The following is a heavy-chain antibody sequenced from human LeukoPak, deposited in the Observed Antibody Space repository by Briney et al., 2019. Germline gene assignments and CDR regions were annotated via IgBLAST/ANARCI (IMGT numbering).Heavy chain of an antibody. J-gene: IGHJ6*03. CDR3: ARGPNNQVVRGVIGYYYMDV. D-gene: IGHD3-10*01. CDR2: MNPNSGEK. Sequence: GASVKVSCKASGYTLTSYDINWVRQATGQGLEWMGWMNPNSGEKGHAQKFQGRVTITRETSINTAYMELSSLRSEDTAVYYCARGPNNQVVRGVIGYYYMDVWGKGTTVTVSS. CDR1: GYTLTSYD. V-gene: IGHV1-8*01.